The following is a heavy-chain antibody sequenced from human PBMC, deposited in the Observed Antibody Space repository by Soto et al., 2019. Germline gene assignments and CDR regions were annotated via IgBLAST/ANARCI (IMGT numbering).Heavy chain of an antibody. Sequence: GGSLRLSCAASGFTFSSYGMHWVRQAPGKGLEWVAVISYDGSNKYYADSVKGRFTISRDNSKNTLYLQMNSLRAEDTAVYYCAKAVADFWSGSDYYYGMDVWGQGTTVTVSS. V-gene: IGHV3-30*18. CDR3: AKAVADFWSGSDYYYGMDV. J-gene: IGHJ6*02. D-gene: IGHD3-3*01. CDR2: ISYDGSNK. CDR1: GFTFSSYG.